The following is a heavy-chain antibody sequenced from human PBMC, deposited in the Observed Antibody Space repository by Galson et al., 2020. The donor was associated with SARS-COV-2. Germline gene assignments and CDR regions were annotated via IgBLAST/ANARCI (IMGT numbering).Heavy chain of an antibody. J-gene: IGHJ4*02. CDR1: GFTFSNHW. D-gene: IGHD1-26*01. V-gene: IGHV3-74*01. Sequence: GGSLRLSCAASGFTFSNHWMYWVRQAPGKGPVFVSYINYDGSRINYADSVKGRFTISRDNAKNTLYLQMNSLRVEDTALYFCVRVFSGTVGLDCWGQGTLVTVSS. CDR2: INYDGSRI. CDR3: VRVFSGTVGLDC.